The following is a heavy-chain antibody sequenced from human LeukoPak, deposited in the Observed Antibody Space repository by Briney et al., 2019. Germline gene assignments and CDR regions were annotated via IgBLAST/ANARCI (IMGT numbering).Heavy chain of an antibody. V-gene: IGHV4-34*01. Sequence: ASETLSLTCAVYGGSFSGYYWSWIRQPPGKGLEWVGEINHSGSTNYHPSLKSRVTISVDTSKNQFSLKLSSVTAADTAVYYCARAPPTYYYGSGSYGFDYWGQGTLVTVSS. CDR3: ARAPPTYYYGSGSYGFDY. J-gene: IGHJ4*02. CDR2: INHSGST. D-gene: IGHD3-10*01. CDR1: GGSFSGYY.